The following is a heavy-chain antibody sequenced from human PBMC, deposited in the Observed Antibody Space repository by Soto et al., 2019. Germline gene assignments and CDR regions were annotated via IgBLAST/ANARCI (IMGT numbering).Heavy chain of an antibody. CDR1: GGSVSSGSYY. D-gene: IGHD3-16*01. V-gene: IGHV4-61*01. CDR3: GGGSDGYYYGMDV. Sequence: PSETLSLTCTVSGGSVSSGSYYWSWIGQPPGKGLDWIGYIYYSGITNYNPSLKSRVTISLDTSKNQFSLRLSCVTDADTAVCYWGGGSDGYYYGMDVGGKGTTVTVSS. J-gene: IGHJ6*04. CDR2: IYYSGIT.